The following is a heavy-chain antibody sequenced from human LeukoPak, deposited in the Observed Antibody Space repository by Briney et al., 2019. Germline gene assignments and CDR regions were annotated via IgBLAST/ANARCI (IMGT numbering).Heavy chain of an antibody. CDR3: ARSRITMVRGGVQILYYFDS. J-gene: IGHJ4*02. CDR2: IIPIFGTA. D-gene: IGHD3-10*01. CDR1: GGTFSSYA. Sequence: SVKVSCKASGGTFSSYAISWVRQAPGQGLEWMGGIIPIFGTANYAQKFQGRVTVTTDTSTSTVFMDLRSLRSDDTAIYYCARSRITMVRGGVQILYYFDSWGQGTLVFVSS. V-gene: IGHV1-69*05.